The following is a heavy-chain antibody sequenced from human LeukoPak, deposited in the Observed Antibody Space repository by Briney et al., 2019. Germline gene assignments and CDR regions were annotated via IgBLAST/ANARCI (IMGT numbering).Heavy chain of an antibody. D-gene: IGHD2-21*02. V-gene: IGHV3-30*18. CDR1: GFTFSSYG. Sequence: GRSLRLSCAASGFTFSSYGMHWVRQAPGKGLEWVAVISYDGSNKYYADSVKGRFTTSRDNSKNTLYLQMNSLRAEDTAVYYCAKDSLGVTRPHYYYYGMDVWGKGTTVTVSS. CDR3: AKDSLGVTRPHYYYYGMDV. J-gene: IGHJ6*04. CDR2: ISYDGSNK.